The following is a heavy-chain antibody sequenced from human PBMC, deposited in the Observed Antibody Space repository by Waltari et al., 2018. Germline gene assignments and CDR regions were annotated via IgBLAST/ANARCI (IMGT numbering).Heavy chain of an antibody. CDR2: SYSGGST. CDR3: ARWGRDGYKFDY. Sequence: EVQLVESGGGLVKPGGSLRLSCAASGFPVSSNYMSWVRQAQGKGLEWVSVSYSGGSTYYADSVKGRFTISRDNSKNTLYLQMNSLRAEDTAVYYCARWGRDGYKFDYWGQGTLVTVSS. V-gene: IGHV3-66*01. D-gene: IGHD5-12*01. CDR1: GFPVSSNY. J-gene: IGHJ4*02.